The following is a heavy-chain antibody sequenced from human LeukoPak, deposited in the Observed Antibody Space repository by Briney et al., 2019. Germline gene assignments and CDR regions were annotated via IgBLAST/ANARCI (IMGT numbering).Heavy chain of an antibody. J-gene: IGHJ3*02. V-gene: IGHV4-34*01. D-gene: IGHD5-24*01. CDR2: INHSGST. CDR1: GGSFSGYY. CDR3: ARGRAVEIGTFDI. Sequence: SETLSLTCAVYGGSFSGYYWSWIRQPPGKGLEWIGEINHSGSTNYNPSLKSRVTISVDTSKNQFSLKLCSVTAADTAVYYCARGRAVEIGTFDIWGQGTMVTVSS.